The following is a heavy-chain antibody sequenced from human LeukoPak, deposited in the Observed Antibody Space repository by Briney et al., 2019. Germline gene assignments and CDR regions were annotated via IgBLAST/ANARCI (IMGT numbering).Heavy chain of an antibody. CDR1: GFTFSSYG. V-gene: IGHV3-30*18. D-gene: IGHD6-19*01. J-gene: IGHJ4*02. CDR2: ISYDGSNK. CDR3: AKDSSVRAFDY. Sequence: GGSLRLSCAASGFTFSSYGMHWVRQAPGKGLERVAVISYDGSNKYYADSVKGRFTISRDNSKNTLYLQMNSLRAEDTAVYYCAKDSSVRAFDYWGQGTLVTVSS.